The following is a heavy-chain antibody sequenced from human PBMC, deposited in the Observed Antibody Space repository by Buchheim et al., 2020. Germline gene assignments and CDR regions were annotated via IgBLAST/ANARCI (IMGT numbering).Heavy chain of an antibody. Sequence: EVQLVESGGGLVQPGGSLRLSCAASGFTFSSYWMSWVRQAPGKGLEWVSAISGSGGSTYYADSVKGRFTISRDNSKNTLYLQMNSLRAEDTAVHDCAKDAGDFWSGSRPYYGMDVWGQGTT. CDR3: AKDAGDFWSGSRPYYGMDV. V-gene: IGHV3-23*04. CDR1: GFTFSSYW. J-gene: IGHJ6*02. D-gene: IGHD3-3*01. CDR2: ISGSGGST.